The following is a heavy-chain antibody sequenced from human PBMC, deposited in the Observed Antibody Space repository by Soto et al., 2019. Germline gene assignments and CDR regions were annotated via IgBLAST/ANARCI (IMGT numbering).Heavy chain of an antibody. CDR3: ARDRGIAVAGWGAFDP. CDR1: GGSISSYY. CDR2: IYYSGST. D-gene: IGHD6-19*01. J-gene: IGHJ5*02. Sequence: QVKLQESGPGLVKPSETLSLTCTGCGGSISSYYWSWIRQPPGKGLEWTGYIYYSGSTNYNPSLKSRVTISVDTYKNQFSLKLSSVTAADTAVYYCARDRGIAVAGWGAFDPWGQGTLVTVSS. V-gene: IGHV4-59*01.